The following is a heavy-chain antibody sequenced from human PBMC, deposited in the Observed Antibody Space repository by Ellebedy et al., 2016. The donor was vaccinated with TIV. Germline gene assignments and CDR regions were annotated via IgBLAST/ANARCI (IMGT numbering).Heavy chain of an antibody. CDR3: TKDRGARLFDCTGMDV. V-gene: IGHV3-30*18. CDR1: GFTFSSYG. Sequence: PGGSLRLSCAASGFTFSSYGMHWVRQAPGKGLEWVTVISYDGSNKYYADSVKGRFTISRDNSKNTLYLQMNTQRAEDTAVYYCTKDRGARLFDCTGMDVWGQGTTVTVSS. D-gene: IGHD2-21*01. J-gene: IGHJ6*02. CDR2: ISYDGSNK.